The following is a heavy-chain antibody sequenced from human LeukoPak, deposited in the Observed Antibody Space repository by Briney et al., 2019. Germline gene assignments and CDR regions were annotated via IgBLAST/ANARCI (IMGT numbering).Heavy chain of an antibody. CDR3: ARDRSSSSWFDY. CDR1: GFIFSDYY. CDR2: ISGSSSYT. J-gene: IGHJ4*02. V-gene: IGHV3-11*05. D-gene: IGHD2-2*01. Sequence: GGSLRLSCAASGFIFSDYYMSWIRQVPGEGPEWVVYISGSSSYTNYAASVKGRFTISRDNAKNSLYLQMNSLRAEGTAVYYCARDRSSSSWFDYWGQGTLVTVSS.